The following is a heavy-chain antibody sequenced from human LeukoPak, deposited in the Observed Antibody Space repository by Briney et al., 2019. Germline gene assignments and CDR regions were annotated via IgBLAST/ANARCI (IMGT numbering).Heavy chain of an antibody. J-gene: IGHJ5*02. CDR1: GGSFSGYY. D-gene: IGHD6-13*01. Sequence: SETLSLTCAVYGGSFSGYYWGWIRQPPGKGLEWIGSIYYSGNTYYNPSLKSRVTISVDTSKNQSSLKLSSVTAADTAVYYCAASTYSSSWYLNWFDPWGQGTLVTVSS. CDR2: IYYSGNT. CDR3: AASTYSSSWYLNWFDP. V-gene: IGHV4-39*01.